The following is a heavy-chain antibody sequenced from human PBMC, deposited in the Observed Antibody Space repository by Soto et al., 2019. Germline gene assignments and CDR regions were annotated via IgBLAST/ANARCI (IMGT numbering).Heavy chain of an antibody. CDR1: GGSISSYY. CDR3: ARARAWSYSFDY. D-gene: IGHD1-26*01. J-gene: IGHJ4*02. CDR2: IYYSGST. V-gene: IGHV4-59*01. Sequence: SETLSLTCTVSGGSISSYYWSWIRQPPGKGLEWIGYIYYSGSTNYNPSLKSRVTISVDTSKNQFSLKLSSGTAADTAVYYCARARAWSYSFDYWGQGTLVTVSS.